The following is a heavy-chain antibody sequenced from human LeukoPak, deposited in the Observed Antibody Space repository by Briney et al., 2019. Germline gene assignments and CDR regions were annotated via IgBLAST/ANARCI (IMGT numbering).Heavy chain of an antibody. V-gene: IGHV3-23*01. CDR1: GFTFSSYG. D-gene: IGHD3-3*01. CDR2: ISGSGGST. CDR3: AKDISWSNQHYYFDY. J-gene: IGHJ4*02. Sequence: GGTLRLSCAASGFTFSSYGMSWVRQAPGKGLEWVSAISGSGGSTYYADSVKGRFTISRDNSKNTLYLQMNSLRAEDTAVYYCAKDISWSNQHYYFDYWGQGTLVTVSS.